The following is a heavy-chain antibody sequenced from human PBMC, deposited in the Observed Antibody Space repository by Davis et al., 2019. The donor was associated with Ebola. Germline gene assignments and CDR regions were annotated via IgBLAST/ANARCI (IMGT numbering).Heavy chain of an antibody. CDR1: GYTFTNYG. CDR2: ISAYNGNR. J-gene: IGHJ6*04. CDR3: AREMATNLFYYGMDV. Sequence: ASVKVSCKTSGYTFTNYGIAWVRQAPGQGLEWMGWISAYNGNRNYAQKVQGRVTMTRNTSISTAYMELSSLRSEDTAVYYCAREMATNLFYYGMDVWGKGTTVTVSS. V-gene: IGHV1-18*04. D-gene: IGHD5-24*01.